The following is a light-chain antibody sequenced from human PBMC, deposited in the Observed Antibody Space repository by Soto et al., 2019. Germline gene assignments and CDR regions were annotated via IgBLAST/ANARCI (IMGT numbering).Light chain of an antibody. CDR2: GAS. V-gene: IGKV3-20*01. CDR3: QQYVTSPIT. J-gene: IGKJ5*01. CDR1: QSVTSTS. Sequence: EIVLTQSPGTLSLSPGERATLSCRASQSVTSTSLAWYQQKPGQAPRLLMYGASSRATGTPDRISGSGSGTDFTLTISRLEPEDFAVYYCQQYVTSPITFGQGTRLDIK.